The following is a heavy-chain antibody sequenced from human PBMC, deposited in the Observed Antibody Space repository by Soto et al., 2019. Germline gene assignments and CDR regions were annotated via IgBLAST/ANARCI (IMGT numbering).Heavy chain of an antibody. V-gene: IGHV4-39*01. Sequence: PSETLSLTCTVSGGSISSSSYYWCGIRQPPGKGLEWIGSIYYSGSTYYNPSLKSRVTISVDTSKNQFSLKLSSVTAADTAVYYCAEDTGYSSGWSVWGQGTLVTVSS. D-gene: IGHD6-19*01. CDR2: IYYSGST. J-gene: IGHJ4*02. CDR1: GGSISSSSYY. CDR3: AEDTGYSSGWSV.